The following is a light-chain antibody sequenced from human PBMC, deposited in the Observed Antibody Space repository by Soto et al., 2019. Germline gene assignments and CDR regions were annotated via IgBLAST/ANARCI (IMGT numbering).Light chain of an antibody. CDR1: QSVSSN. V-gene: IGKV3-15*01. Sequence: EIVLTQSPGTLSLSPGERATLSCRASQSVSSNLAWYQHKPGQAPRLLIYGASTRATGIPARFSGSGSGTEFTLTIGSLQSEDLAVYYCQQYDSSPRTFGQGTKVDIK. CDR2: GAS. J-gene: IGKJ1*01. CDR3: QQYDSSPRT.